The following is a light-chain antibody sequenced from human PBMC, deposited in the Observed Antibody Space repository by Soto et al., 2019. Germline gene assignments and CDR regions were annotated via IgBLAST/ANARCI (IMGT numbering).Light chain of an antibody. Sequence: QSALTQPASVSGSPGQSITISCTGTSSDIGGYDYVSWYQQHPGTAPKLMIYEVSNRPSGVSTRFSGSKSGNTASLTISGLQAEDEAIYYCNSYASSRTPVFGGGTKLTVL. CDR1: SSDIGGYDY. CDR3: NSYASSRTPV. CDR2: EVS. V-gene: IGLV2-14*01. J-gene: IGLJ3*02.